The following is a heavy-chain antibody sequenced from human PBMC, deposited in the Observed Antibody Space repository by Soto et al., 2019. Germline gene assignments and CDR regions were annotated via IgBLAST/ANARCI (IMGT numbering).Heavy chain of an antibody. Sequence: EVQLLESGGDLVQPGGSLRLSCAASGFTFTSYAMSWIRQAPGKGLEWVSAITGGGDNTYYADSVKGRFTISRDNSKNRLYLQMHSLRAEDTAFYYCTQDGGSRDWLTVNWGQGTRVTVSS. CDR1: GFTFTSYA. CDR3: TQDGGSRDWLTVN. V-gene: IGHV3-23*01. J-gene: IGHJ4*02. CDR2: ITGGGDNT. D-gene: IGHD3-9*01.